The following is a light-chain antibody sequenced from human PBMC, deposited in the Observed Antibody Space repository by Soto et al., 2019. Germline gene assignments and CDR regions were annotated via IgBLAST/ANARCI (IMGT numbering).Light chain of an antibody. CDR1: QSARSN. CDR3: QQYNNWPRT. CDR2: GAS. Sequence: EIVMTQSPGTRSGSPWERATLSGMASQSARSNLAWYQQKPGQAPRHIIYGASTRATGIPAGLSGSGSGTEFTLPISSLQSEDYAVYYCQQYNNWPRTCGQVTKVDIK. J-gene: IGKJ1*01. V-gene: IGKV3-15*01.